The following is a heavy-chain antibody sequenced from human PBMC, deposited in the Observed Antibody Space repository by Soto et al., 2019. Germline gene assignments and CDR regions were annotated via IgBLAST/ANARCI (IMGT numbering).Heavy chain of an antibody. CDR2: IYYSGST. CDR3: ARRTRYYSEAGNWFDP. CDR1: GGSISSRSYY. J-gene: IGHJ5*02. Sequence: SETLSLTCTVAGGSISSRSYYWGLIRQPPGKGLEWIGSIYYSGSTYYNPSLKSRVTISVDTSKNQFSLKLSSVTAADTAVYYCARRTRYYSEAGNWFDPWGQGTLVTVSS. D-gene: IGHD3-10*01. V-gene: IGHV4-39*01.